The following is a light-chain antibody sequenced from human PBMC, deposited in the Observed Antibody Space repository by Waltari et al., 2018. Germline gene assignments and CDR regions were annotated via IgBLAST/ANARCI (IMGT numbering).Light chain of an antibody. V-gene: IGLV2-14*01. CDR2: EVS. CDR3: SSFTYTTTLV. Sequence: QSALTQPASVSGSLGQSITISCTGTSRDVGGYGQVSWYQQHPGKAPELIIYEVSKRPSGVSDWCSGSKSGNTASLTISGLQADDEADFYCSSFTYTTTLVFGGGTKLTVL. CDR1: SRDVGGYGQ. J-gene: IGLJ3*02.